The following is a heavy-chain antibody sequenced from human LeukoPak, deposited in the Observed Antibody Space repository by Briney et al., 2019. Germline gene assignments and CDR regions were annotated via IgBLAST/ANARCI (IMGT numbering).Heavy chain of an antibody. CDR3: ARARVIAAAGTGY. CDR2: ISSSSSYI. D-gene: IGHD6-13*01. J-gene: IGHJ4*02. Sequence: PGGSLRLSCAASGFTFSSYSMNCVRQAPGKGLEWVSSISSSSSYIYYADAVKGRFTNSRDNAKNSLYLQMHSLRPEDTAGYYCARARVIAAAGTGYWGEGTLVTVSS. V-gene: IGHV3-21*01. CDR1: GFTFSSYS.